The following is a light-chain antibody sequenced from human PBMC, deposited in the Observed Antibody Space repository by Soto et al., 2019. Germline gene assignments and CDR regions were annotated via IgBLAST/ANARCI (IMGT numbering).Light chain of an antibody. Sequence: QSARTQPASLSGSPGQSITISCTGTSSDIGAYDYVSWFQQHPGKAPKLMISEVNNRPSGVSNRFSGSKSGNTAYLTISGLHVEDEAEYFFFSFTPTSNHVFGTGTKVTVL. J-gene: IGLJ1*01. V-gene: IGLV2-14*01. CDR1: SSDIGAYDY. CDR3: FSFTPTSNHV. CDR2: EVN.